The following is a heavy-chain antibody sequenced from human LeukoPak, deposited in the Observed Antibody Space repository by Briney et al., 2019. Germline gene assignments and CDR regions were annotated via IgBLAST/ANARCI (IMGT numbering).Heavy chain of an antibody. V-gene: IGHV3-48*03. D-gene: IGHD3-22*01. CDR1: GFTFSSYE. CDR3: ARSHYYDSSGVFGP. CDR2: ISSSGSTI. J-gene: IGHJ5*02. Sequence: GGSLRLSCAASGFTFSSYEMNWVRQAPGKGLEWVSYISSSGSTIYYADSVKGRFTISRDNAKNSLYLQMNSLRAEDTAVYYCARSHYYDSSGVFGPWGQGTLVTVSS.